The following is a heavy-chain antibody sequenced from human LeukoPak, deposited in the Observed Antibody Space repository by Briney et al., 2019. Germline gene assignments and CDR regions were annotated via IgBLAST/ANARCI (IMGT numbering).Heavy chain of an antibody. Sequence: GGSLRLSCAASGFTFSSYAMHWVRQAPGKGLEWVAVISYDGSNKYYADSVKGRFTISRDNSKNTLYLQMNSLRAEDTAVYYCATSLTVGATIDYWGQGTLVTVSS. J-gene: IGHJ4*02. CDR3: ATSLTVGATIDY. CDR2: ISYDGSNK. CDR1: GFTFSSYA. V-gene: IGHV3-30-3*01. D-gene: IGHD1-26*01.